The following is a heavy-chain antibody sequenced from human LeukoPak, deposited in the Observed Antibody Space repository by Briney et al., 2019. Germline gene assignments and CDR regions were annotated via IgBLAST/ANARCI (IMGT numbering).Heavy chain of an antibody. V-gene: IGHV3-48*02. CDR2: ISSSSSTI. D-gene: IGHD3-3*01. J-gene: IGHJ6*02. CDR1: GFTFSSYS. Sequence: GGSLRLSCAASGFTFSSYSMNWVRQAPGKGLEWVSYISSSSSTIYYADSVKGRFTISRGNAKNSLYLQMNSLRDEDTAVYHCARDLSYYDFWSGYQGMDVWGQGTTVTVSS. CDR3: ARDLSYYDFWSGYQGMDV.